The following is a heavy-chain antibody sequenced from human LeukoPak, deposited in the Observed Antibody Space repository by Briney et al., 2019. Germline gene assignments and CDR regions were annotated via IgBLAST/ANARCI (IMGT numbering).Heavy chain of an antibody. D-gene: IGHD5-18*01. J-gene: IGHJ6*03. CDR2: IDSSGST. V-gene: IGHV4-61*02. CDR1: GGSISSGNYY. Sequence: SETLSLTCTVSGGSISSGNYYWNWIRQPAGKGLEWIGRIDSSGSTNYNPSLKSRVTISVDTSKNQFLLKLNSVTAADTAMYYCARDGYDDGYYYMDVWGKGTTVTISS. CDR3: ARDGYDDGYYYMDV.